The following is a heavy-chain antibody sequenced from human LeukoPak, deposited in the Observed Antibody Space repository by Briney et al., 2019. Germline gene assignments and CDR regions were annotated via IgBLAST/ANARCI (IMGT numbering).Heavy chain of an antibody. D-gene: IGHD1-14*01. V-gene: IGHV4-59*08. J-gene: IGHJ5*02. Sequence: LETLSLTCTVSGGSISSYYWSWIRQPPGKELEWIGYIYYTGSTNYNPSLKSRVTISVDTSKNQFSLKLSSVTAADTAVYYCARHSARKTYNWFDPWGQGTLVTVSS. CDR1: GGSISSYY. CDR3: ARHSARKTYNWFDP. CDR2: IYYTGST.